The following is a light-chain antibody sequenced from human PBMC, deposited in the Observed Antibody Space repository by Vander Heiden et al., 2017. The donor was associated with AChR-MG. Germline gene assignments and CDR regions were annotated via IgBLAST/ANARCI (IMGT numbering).Light chain of an antibody. Sequence: QSALTQPASVSGSPGQSITISCTGTSSDVGGYNYVSWYQQHPGKAPKLTIYEVSNRPSGVSNRFSGSKSGNTASLTISGLQAEDEADYYCCSYTSSSTLIFGGGTKLTVL. CDR2: EVS. CDR1: SSDVGGYNY. CDR3: CSYTSSSTLI. J-gene: IGLJ2*01. V-gene: IGLV2-14*01.